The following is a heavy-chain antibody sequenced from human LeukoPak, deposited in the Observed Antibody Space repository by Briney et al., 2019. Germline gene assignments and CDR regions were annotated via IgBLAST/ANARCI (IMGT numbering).Heavy chain of an antibody. CDR2: ISAYSGDT. D-gene: IGHD6-6*01. J-gene: IGHJ6*02. CDR1: GYTFTSYG. V-gene: IGHV1-18*01. Sequence: ASVKVSCKASGYTFTSYGISWVRQAPGQGLEWMGWISAYSGDTNYAQKFQGRATMTTDTSTSTAYMELSSLRSEDTAVYYCARVLGSSGYYYYGMDVWGQGTTVTVSS. CDR3: ARVLGSSGYYYYGMDV.